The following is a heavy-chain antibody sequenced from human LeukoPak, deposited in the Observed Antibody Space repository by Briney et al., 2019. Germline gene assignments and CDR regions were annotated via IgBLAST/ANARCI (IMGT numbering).Heavy chain of an antibody. J-gene: IGHJ6*03. V-gene: IGHV1-69*04. D-gene: IGHD2-2*02. CDR2: IIPILGIA. CDR3: ARARAGSIGCSSTSCYILDYYYYYMDV. Sequence: GASVKVSCKASGGTFSSYAISWVRQAPGQGLEWMGRIIPILGIANYAQKFQGRVTITADKSTSTAYMELSSLRSEDTAVYYCARARAGSIGCSSTSCYILDYYYYYMDVWGKGTTVTVSS. CDR1: GGTFSSYA.